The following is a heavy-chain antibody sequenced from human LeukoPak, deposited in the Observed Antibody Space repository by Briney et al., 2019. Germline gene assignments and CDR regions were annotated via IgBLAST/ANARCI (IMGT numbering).Heavy chain of an antibody. Sequence: GESLKISCKGSGYSFTSYWIGWVRQMPGKGLEWMGIIYPGDSDTRYSPSFQGQVTISADKSISTAYLQWSSLKASDTAMYYCARWAEMATITRYFGYWGQGTLVTVSS. CDR2: IYPGDSDT. V-gene: IGHV5-51*01. CDR1: GYSFTSYW. CDR3: ARWAEMATITRYFGY. D-gene: IGHD5-24*01. J-gene: IGHJ4*02.